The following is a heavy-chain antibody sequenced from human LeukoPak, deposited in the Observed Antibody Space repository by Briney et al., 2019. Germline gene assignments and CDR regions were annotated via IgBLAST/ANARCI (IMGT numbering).Heavy chain of an antibody. J-gene: IGHJ4*02. CDR3: ARGPKGYSSSSYYFDY. D-gene: IGHD6-6*01. V-gene: IGHV1-2*02. Sequence: GASVKVSCKASGYTFTGYYMHWVRQAPGQGLEWMGWINPNSGGTNYAQKFQGRVTMTRDTSISTAYMELSRLRSDDTAVYYCARGPKGYSSSSYYFDYWGQGTLVTVSS. CDR2: INPNSGGT. CDR1: GYTFTGYY.